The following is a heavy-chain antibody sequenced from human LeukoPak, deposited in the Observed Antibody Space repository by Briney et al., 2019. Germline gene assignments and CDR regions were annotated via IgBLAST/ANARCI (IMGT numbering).Heavy chain of an antibody. CDR1: GGSISSGGYY. Sequence: SQTLSLTCTVSGGSISSGGYYWSWIRQHPGKGLEWIGYIYYSGSTYYNPSLKSRVTISVDTSKNQFSLKLSSVTAADTAVYYCARTIVVVPSATPRQFDYWGQGTLVTVSS. D-gene: IGHD2-2*01. CDR2: IYYSGST. J-gene: IGHJ4*02. CDR3: ARTIVVVPSATPRQFDY. V-gene: IGHV4-31*03.